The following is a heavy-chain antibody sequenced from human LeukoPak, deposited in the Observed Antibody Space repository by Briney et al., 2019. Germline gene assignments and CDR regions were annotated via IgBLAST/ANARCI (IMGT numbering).Heavy chain of an antibody. J-gene: IGHJ3*02. Sequence: SETLSLTCTVSGGSLSSYYWSWIRQPPGKGLEWIGYIYYSGSTNYNPSLKSRVTISVDTSKNQFSLKLSSVTAADTAVYYCARRGSSWDDAFDIWGQGTMVTVSS. V-gene: IGHV4-59*08. CDR2: IYYSGST. D-gene: IGHD2-15*01. CDR3: ARRGSSWDDAFDI. CDR1: GGSLSSYY.